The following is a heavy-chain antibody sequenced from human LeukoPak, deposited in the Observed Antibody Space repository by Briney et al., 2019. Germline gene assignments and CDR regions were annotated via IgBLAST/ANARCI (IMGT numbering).Heavy chain of an antibody. CDR2: IYSGGNT. J-gene: IGHJ1*01. CDR1: GFTFSSNY. D-gene: IGHD3-22*01. CDR3: AGRTVTPYYHDSSGFHLQY. V-gene: IGHV3-53*01. Sequence: GGSLRLSCAASGFTFSSNYMSWVRQAPGKGLQWVSVIYSGGNTYYADSVKGRFTISRDNSKNTLYLQMNSLRAEDTAVYYCAGRTVTPYYHDSSGFHLQYWGQGTLVTVSS.